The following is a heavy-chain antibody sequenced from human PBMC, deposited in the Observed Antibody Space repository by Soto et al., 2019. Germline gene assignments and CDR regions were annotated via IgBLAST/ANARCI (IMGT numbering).Heavy chain of an antibody. V-gene: IGHV1-2*04. J-gene: IGHJ5*02. Sequence: ASVKVSCKASGYTFTGYYMHWVRQAPGQGLEWMGWINPNSGGTNYAQKFQGWVTMTRDTSISTAYMELSRLRSDDTAVYYCARAGAKYEITRPGYCSGGSCETVSWFDPWGQGTLVTVSS. CDR2: INPNSGGT. D-gene: IGHD2-15*01. CDR1: GYTFTGYY. CDR3: ARAGAKYEITRPGYCSGGSCETVSWFDP.